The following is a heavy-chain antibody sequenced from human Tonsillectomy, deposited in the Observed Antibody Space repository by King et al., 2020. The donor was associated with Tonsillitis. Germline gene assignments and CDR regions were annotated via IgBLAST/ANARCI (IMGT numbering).Heavy chain of an antibody. CDR3: ARVAYYYDSSGLDAFDI. CDR1: GFTFSDYY. Sequence: VQLVESGGGLVKPGGSLRLSCAASGFTFSDYYMSWIRQVPGKGLEWVSYISNSGGTIYQPDSVKGRFTISRDNAKNSLYLQMNSLRAEDTAVYYCARVAYYYDSSGLDAFDIWGQGTMVTVSS. V-gene: IGHV3-11*01. D-gene: IGHD3-22*01. J-gene: IGHJ3*02. CDR2: ISNSGGTI.